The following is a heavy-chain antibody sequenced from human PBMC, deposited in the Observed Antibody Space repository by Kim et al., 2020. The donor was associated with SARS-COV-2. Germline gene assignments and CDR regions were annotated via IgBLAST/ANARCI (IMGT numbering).Heavy chain of an antibody. Sequence: KGRFTISRDTSKNTLYLQMNSLRAEDTAVYYCARTSRSWLLRPDAEYFQHWGQGTLVTVSS. V-gene: IGHV3-30*01. J-gene: IGHJ1*01. D-gene: IGHD6-13*01. CDR3: ARTSRSWLLRPDAEYFQH.